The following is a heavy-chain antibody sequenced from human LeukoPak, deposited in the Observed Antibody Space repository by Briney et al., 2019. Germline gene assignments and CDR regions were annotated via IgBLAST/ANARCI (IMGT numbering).Heavy chain of an antibody. Sequence: NTSETLSLTCAVYGGSFSGYYWSWIRQPPGKGLEWIGYIYYSGSTYYNPSLKSRVTISVDTSKNQFSLKLSSVTAADTAVYYCAGMRTTVIGAFDIWGQGTMVTVSS. J-gene: IGHJ3*02. CDR2: IYYSGST. CDR3: AGMRTTVIGAFDI. D-gene: IGHD4-17*01. CDR1: GGSFSGYY. V-gene: IGHV4-30-4*08.